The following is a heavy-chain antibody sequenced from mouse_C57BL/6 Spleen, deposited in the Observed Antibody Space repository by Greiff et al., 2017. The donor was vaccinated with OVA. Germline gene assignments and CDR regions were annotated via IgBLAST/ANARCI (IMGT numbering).Heavy chain of an antibody. CDR2: IDPSDSYT. CDR1: GYTFTSYW. D-gene: IGHD2-4*01. V-gene: IGHV1-50*01. CDR3: ARGADICLTYYDWAY. Sequence: QVQLKQPGAELVKPGASVKLSCKASGYTFTSYWMQWVKQRPGQGLEWIGEIDPSDSYTNYNQKFKGKATLTVDTSSSTAYMQLSSLTSEDSAVYYCARGADICLTYYDWAYWGQGTLVTVSA. J-gene: IGHJ3*01.